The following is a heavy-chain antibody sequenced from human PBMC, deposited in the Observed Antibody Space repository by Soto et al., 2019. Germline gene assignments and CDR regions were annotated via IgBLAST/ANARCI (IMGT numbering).Heavy chain of an antibody. CDR3: ANDRKIVGTIGEFDF. Sequence: SVKVSCKGPENTLTELTIDWLRQAPGKGLEWMGHSAPEQGEPVYPQKFQGRVSMTEDPSTDTAYMELTSLRFEDTAVYFCANDRKIVGTIGEFDFWGPGTLVTVSA. CDR2: SAPEQGEP. CDR1: ENTLTELT. J-gene: IGHJ4*02. D-gene: IGHD1-26*01. V-gene: IGHV1-24*01.